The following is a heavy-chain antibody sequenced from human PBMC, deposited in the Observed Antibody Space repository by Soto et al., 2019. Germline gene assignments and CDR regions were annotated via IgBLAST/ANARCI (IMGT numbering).Heavy chain of an antibody. Sequence: ASVKVSCKASGYTFTGYYMHWVRQAPGQGLEWMGWINPNSGGTNYAQKFQGWVTMTRDTSISTAYMELSRLRSDDTAVYYCARAPVPMAAAGPPYNWFDPWGQGTLDTVSS. D-gene: IGHD6-13*01. V-gene: IGHV1-2*04. CDR2: INPNSGGT. CDR3: ARAPVPMAAAGPPYNWFDP. J-gene: IGHJ5*02. CDR1: GYTFTGYY.